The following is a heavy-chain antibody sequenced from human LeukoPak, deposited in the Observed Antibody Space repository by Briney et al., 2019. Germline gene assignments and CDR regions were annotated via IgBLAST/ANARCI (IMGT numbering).Heavy chain of an antibody. V-gene: IGHV3-23*01. CDR3: AKGRLQEGTVFRGVITPVDY. CDR2: ISGRGDGT. J-gene: IGHJ4*02. D-gene: IGHD3-10*01. Sequence: GGSLRLSCAASGFXFSNFAMNWVRRAPGKGLEWVSTISGRGDGTYYADSVKGRFTISRDNSKNTLFLQMSNLSADDTALYYCAKGRLQEGTVFRGVITPVDYWGQGTLVTVTS. CDR1: GFXFSNFA.